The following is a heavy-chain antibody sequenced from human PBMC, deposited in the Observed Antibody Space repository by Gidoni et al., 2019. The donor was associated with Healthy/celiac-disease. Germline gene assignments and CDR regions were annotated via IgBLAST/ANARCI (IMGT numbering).Heavy chain of an antibody. V-gene: IGHV4-30-4*01. CDR2: IYYSGST. CDR3: ARHHYDFWSGPGNYFDY. D-gene: IGHD3-3*01. Sequence: QVQLQESGPGLVKPSQTLSLTCTVSGGSISSGAYYWSWIRQPPGKGLEWIGYIYYSGSTYYNPSLKSRVTISVDTSKNQFSLKLSSVTAADTAVYYCARHHYDFWSGPGNYFDYWGQGTLVTVSS. J-gene: IGHJ4*02. CDR1: GGSISSGAYY.